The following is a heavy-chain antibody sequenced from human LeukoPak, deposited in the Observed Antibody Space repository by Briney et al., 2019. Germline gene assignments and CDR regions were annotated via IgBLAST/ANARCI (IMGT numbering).Heavy chain of an antibody. V-gene: IGHV3-9*01. J-gene: IGHJ4*02. D-gene: IGHD5-12*01. CDR2: ISWNSGSI. CDR1: GFTFDDYA. CDR3: AKDRGYSGYDQFDY. Sequence: GGSLRLSCAASGFTFDDYAMHWVRQAPGKGLEWVSGISWNSGSIGYADSVKGRFTISRDNAKNSLYLQMNSLRAEDTAVYYCAKDRGYSGYDQFDYWGQGTLVTVSS.